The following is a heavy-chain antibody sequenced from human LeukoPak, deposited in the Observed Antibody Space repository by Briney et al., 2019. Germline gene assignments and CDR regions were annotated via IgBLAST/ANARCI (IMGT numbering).Heavy chain of an antibody. CDR2: IYISGST. D-gene: IGHD6-13*01. CDR1: GGSINSYY. CDR3: ARDSRGSSLMRAFDI. J-gene: IGHJ3*02. V-gene: IGHV4-4*07. Sequence: SETLSLTCTVSGGSINSYYWSWIRQPAGKGLEWIGRIYISGSTNYNPSLKSRVTMSLDTSKNQFFLKLSSVTAADTAVYYCARDSRGSSLMRAFDIWGQGTMVTVSS.